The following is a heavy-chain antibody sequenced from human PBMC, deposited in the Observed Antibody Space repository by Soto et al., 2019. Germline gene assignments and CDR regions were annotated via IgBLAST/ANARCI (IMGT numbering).Heavy chain of an antibody. D-gene: IGHD5-18*01. Sequence: GASVKVSFKASGYTFTGYYMHWLRQAPGQGLEWMGWINPNSGGTNYAQKFQGRVTMTRDTSISTAYMELSRLRSDDTAVYYCAREPLSGYSYGSAYYYYGMDVWGQGTTVTVSS. J-gene: IGHJ6*02. CDR3: AREPLSGYSYGSAYYYYGMDV. V-gene: IGHV1-2*02. CDR2: INPNSGGT. CDR1: GYTFTGYY.